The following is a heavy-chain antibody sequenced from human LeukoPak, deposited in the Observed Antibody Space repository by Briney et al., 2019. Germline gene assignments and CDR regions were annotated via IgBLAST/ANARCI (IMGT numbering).Heavy chain of an antibody. CDR1: GYSFTSYW. CDR2: IYPGDSDT. V-gene: IGHV5-51*01. Sequence: GESLKISCKGSGYSFTSYWIGWVRQMPGKGLEWMGIIYPGDSDTRYSLSFQGQVTISADKSISTAYLQWSSLKASDTAMYYCARLLVSYTNAAWFDPWGQGTLVTVSS. J-gene: IGHJ5*02. CDR3: ARLLVSYTNAAWFDP. D-gene: IGHD2-8*01.